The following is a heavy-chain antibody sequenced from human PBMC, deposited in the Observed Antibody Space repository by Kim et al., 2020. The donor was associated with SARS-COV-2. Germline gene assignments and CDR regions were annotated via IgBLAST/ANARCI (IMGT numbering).Heavy chain of an antibody. Sequence: GESLKISCKGSGYSFTSYWISWVRQMPGKGLEWMGRIDPSDSYTNYSPSFQGHVTISADKSISTAYLQWSSLKASDTAMYYCARHFEGPGGSYYRVSYYGMDVWGQGTTVTVSS. CDR1: GYSFTSYW. V-gene: IGHV5-10-1*01. CDR2: IDPSDSYT. J-gene: IGHJ6*02. CDR3: ARHFEGPGGSYYRVSYYGMDV. D-gene: IGHD1-26*01.